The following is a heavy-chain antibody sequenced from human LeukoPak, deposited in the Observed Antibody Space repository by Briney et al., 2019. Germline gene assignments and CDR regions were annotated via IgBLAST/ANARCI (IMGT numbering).Heavy chain of an antibody. CDR1: GGSISSGGYS. J-gene: IGHJ4*02. CDR3: ARAWEVVAFDY. V-gene: IGHV4-31*03. Sequence: PSETLSLTCTVSGGSISSGGYSWSWIRQHPGKGLEWIGYIYYSGSTYYNPSLKSRVTISVDTSKNQFSLKLSSVTAADTAVYYCARAWEVVAFDYWGQGTLVTVSS. CDR2: IYYSGST. D-gene: IGHD3-22*01.